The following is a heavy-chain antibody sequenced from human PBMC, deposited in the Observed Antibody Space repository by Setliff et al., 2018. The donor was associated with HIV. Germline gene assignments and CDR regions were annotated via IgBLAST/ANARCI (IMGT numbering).Heavy chain of an antibody. Sequence: PGGSLRLSCGASGFTFDDYTMHWVRQVPGKGLEWLSLISWDGSSTFYADSVKGRFTISRDNSKESLFLQMNSLTTEDTALYYCVRDTEVSSSWSFDYWGQGTLVTVSS. V-gene: IGHV3-43*01. CDR3: VRDTEVSSSWSFDY. CDR1: GFTFDDYT. D-gene: IGHD6-13*01. CDR2: ISWDGSST. J-gene: IGHJ4*02.